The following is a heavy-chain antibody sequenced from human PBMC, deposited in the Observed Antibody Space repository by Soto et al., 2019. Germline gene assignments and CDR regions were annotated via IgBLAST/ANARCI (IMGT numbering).Heavy chain of an antibody. D-gene: IGHD6-13*01. CDR2: IIPIFGTA. CDR3: ARDRVAAAPGGGENAFDI. J-gene: IGHJ3*02. CDR1: GGTFSSYA. V-gene: IGHV1-69*01. Sequence: QVQLVQSGAEVKKPGSSVKVSCKASGGTFSSYAISWVRQAPGQGLEWMGGIIPIFGTANYAQKFQGRVTITADESTSTAYMELGSLRSEDTAVYYCARDRVAAAPGGGENAFDIWGQGTMVTVSS.